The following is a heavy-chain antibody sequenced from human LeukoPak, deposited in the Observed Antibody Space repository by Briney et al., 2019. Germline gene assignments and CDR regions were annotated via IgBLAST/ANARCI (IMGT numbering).Heavy chain of an antibody. V-gene: IGHV5-51*01. J-gene: IGHJ5*02. CDR2: IYLGDSET. D-gene: IGHD6-19*01. CDR3: ARTGYESGWYEGNWFDP. Sequence: GESLKISCKGSRYSFTSYWIGWVRQMPGKGLEWMGIIYLGDSETRDSPSFQGQVSISADKSITTAYLQWSSLKASDTAMYYCARTGYESGWYEGNWFDPWGQGTLVTVSS. CDR1: RYSFTSYW.